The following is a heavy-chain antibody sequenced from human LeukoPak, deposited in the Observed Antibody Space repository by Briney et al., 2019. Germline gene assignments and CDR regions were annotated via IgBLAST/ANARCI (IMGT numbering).Heavy chain of an antibody. CDR3: ARGPDRFDP. D-gene: IGHD3-9*01. J-gene: IGHJ5*02. V-gene: IGHV4-34*01. Sequence: PSETPSLTCAVYGGSFSGYYWSWIRQPPGKGLEWIGEINHSGSTNYNPSLKSRVTISVDTSKSQFSLKLSSVTAADTAVYYCARGPDRFDPWGQGTLVTVSS. CDR2: INHSGST. CDR1: GGSFSGYY.